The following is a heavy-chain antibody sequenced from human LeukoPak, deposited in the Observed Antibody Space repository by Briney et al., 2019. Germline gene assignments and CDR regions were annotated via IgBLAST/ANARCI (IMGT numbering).Heavy chain of an antibody. CDR1: GFTFDDYA. CDR2: ISWNSGSI. CDR3: AKGAVVRGVRPYYFDY. V-gene: IGHV3-9*01. D-gene: IGHD3-10*01. Sequence: GGSLRLSCAASGFTFDDYAMHWVRQAPGKGLEWVSGISWNSGSIGYADSVKGRFTISRDNAKNSLYLQMNSLRAEDTALYFCAKGAVVRGVRPYYFDYWGLGTLVTVSS. J-gene: IGHJ4*02.